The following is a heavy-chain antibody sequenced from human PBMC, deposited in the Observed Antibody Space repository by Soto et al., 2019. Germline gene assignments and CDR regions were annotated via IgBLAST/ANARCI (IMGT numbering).Heavy chain of an antibody. D-gene: IGHD5-18*01. CDR1: GYTFTSYG. J-gene: IGHJ4*02. CDR2: ISAYNGNT. V-gene: IGHV1-18*01. CDR3: ARAGRGYSYGYQFGFDY. Sequence: GASVKVSCKASGYTFTSYGISWVRQAPGQGLEWMGWISAYNGNTNYAQKFQGRVTMTRDTSTSTVYMELSSLRSEDTAVYYCARAGRGYSYGYQFGFDYWGQGTLVTVS.